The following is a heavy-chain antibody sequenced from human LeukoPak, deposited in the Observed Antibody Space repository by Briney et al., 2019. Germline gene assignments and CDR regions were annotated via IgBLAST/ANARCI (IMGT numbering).Heavy chain of an antibody. CDR1: GFTFSSYS. CDR2: ISSSSSYI. CDR3: ARVSRPQRIYDSSVEEFDY. V-gene: IGHV3-21*01. Sequence: GGSPRLSCAASGFTFSSYSMNWVRQAPGKGLEWVSSISSSSSYIYYADSVKGRFTISRDNAKNSLYLQMNSLRAEDTAVYYCARVSRPQRIYDSSVEEFDYWGQGTLVTVSS. D-gene: IGHD3-22*01. J-gene: IGHJ4*02.